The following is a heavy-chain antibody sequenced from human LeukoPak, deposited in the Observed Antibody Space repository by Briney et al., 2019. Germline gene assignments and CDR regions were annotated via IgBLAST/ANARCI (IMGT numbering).Heavy chain of an antibody. CDR3: ARVHLREVNYFDY. Sequence: ERSLRLSCAASGFTFSSYAMHWVRQAPGKGLEWVAVISYDGSNKYYADSVKGRFTISRDNSKNTLYLQMNSLRAEDTAVYYCARVHLREVNYFDYGGQRTLVTVSS. CDR2: ISYDGSNK. D-gene: IGHD1-26*01. J-gene: IGHJ4*02. CDR1: GFTFSSYA. V-gene: IGHV3-30*04.